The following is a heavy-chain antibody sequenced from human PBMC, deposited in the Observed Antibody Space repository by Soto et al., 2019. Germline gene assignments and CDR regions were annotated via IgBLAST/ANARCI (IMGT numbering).Heavy chain of an antibody. CDR3: AKRRYSGDYEENDAFDI. V-gene: IGHV3-30*18. D-gene: IGHD4-17*01. Sequence: QVQLVESGGGVVQPGRSLTLSCAASGFTFSSFGIHWVRQAPGKGLEWVTFISFDGSFKYYADSVKGRFTISRDNSKNTVYLQMNSLRAEDTAVYFCAKRRYSGDYEENDAFDIWGRGTMVTVSS. CDR2: ISFDGSFK. CDR1: GFTFSSFG. J-gene: IGHJ3*02.